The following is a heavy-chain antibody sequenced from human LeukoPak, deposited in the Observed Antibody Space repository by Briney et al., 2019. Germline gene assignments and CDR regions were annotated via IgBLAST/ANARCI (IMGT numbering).Heavy chain of an antibody. Sequence: GGSLRLSCAASGFIFSDYYMSWIRQAPGKGLEWVANIKQDGSEKYYVDSVKGRFTISRDNAKNSLYLQMNSLRAEDTAVYYCARDRGGYSGYDTFDYWGRGTLVTVSS. J-gene: IGHJ4*02. D-gene: IGHD5-12*01. CDR3: ARDRGGYSGYDTFDY. CDR2: IKQDGSEK. CDR1: GFIFSDYY. V-gene: IGHV3-7*03.